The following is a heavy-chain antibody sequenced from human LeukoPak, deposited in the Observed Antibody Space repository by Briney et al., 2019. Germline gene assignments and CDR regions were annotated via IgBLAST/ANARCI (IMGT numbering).Heavy chain of an antibody. J-gene: IGHJ6*02. CDR1: GGFITNYY. CDR3: ARVCPIRVAGSSYCYAIDV. V-gene: IGHV4-4*07. CDR2: IYSSGTT. D-gene: IGHD6-19*01. Sequence: PSETLSLTCTVSGGFITNYYWIWIRQSAGKGLEWIGRIYSSGTTTYNHSLKSRVDMSVDTSKNQLSLKLRSVTAADTAVYYCARVCPIRVAGSSYCYAIDVWGQGTTVIVSS.